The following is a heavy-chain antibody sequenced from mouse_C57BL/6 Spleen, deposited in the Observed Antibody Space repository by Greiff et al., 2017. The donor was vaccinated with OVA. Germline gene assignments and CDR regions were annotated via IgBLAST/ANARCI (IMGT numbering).Heavy chain of an antibody. CDR1: GFSINSDCY. J-gene: IGHJ4*01. CDR3: ATGSSYYYAMDY. D-gene: IGHD1-1*01. Sequence: EVHLVESGPSLVRPSQTLSLTCTVTGFSINSDCYWIWIRQFPGNKLEYIGYTFYSGITYYNPSLESRTYITRDTSKNQFSLKLSSVTTEDTATYYCATGSSYYYAMDYWGQGTSVTVSS. V-gene: IGHV3-3*01. CDR2: TFYSGIT.